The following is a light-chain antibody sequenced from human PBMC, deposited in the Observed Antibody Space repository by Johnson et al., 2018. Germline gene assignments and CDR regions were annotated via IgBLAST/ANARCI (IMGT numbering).Light chain of an antibody. CDR3: GTWDSSPSAGTG. Sequence: QSVLTQPPSVSAAPGQKVTISCSGSSSNIGNNYVSWYQQLPGTAPKLLIYENNKRPSGIPDRFSGSKSGTSATLGITGLQTGDEADYYCGTWDSSPSAGTGVGTGTKFTVL. J-gene: IGLJ1*01. CDR2: ENN. CDR1: SSNIGNNY. V-gene: IGLV1-51*02.